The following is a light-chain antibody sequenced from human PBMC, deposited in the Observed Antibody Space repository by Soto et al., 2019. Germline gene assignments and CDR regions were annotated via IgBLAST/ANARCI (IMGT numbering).Light chain of an antibody. J-gene: IGKJ1*01. Sequence: PGETATLSCRASQTVNSAYLAWFQQRPGQAPRLLIFATSRRATDIPDRFSGSGSGTDFTLAIRRLEPEDFAVYYCHQFGYSPRTFGQGTKVE. V-gene: IGKV3-20*01. CDR3: HQFGYSPRT. CDR2: ATS. CDR1: QTVNSAY.